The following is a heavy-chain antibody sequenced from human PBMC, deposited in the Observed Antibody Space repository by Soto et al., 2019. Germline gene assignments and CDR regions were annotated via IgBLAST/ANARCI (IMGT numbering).Heavy chain of an antibody. Sequence: SETLSLTCTVSGGSISSSSYYWGWIRQPPGKGLEWIGSIYYSGSTYYNPSLKSRVTISVDTSKNQFSLKLSSVTAADTAVYYCARHPKEQSGVLDYWGQGTLVTVSS. CDR2: IYYSGST. CDR1: GGSISSSSYY. CDR3: ARHPKEQSGVLDY. J-gene: IGHJ4*02. D-gene: IGHD6-19*01. V-gene: IGHV4-39*01.